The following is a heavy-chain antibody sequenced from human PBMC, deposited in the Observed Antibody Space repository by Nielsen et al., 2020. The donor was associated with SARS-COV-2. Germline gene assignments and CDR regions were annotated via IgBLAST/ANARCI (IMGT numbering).Heavy chain of an antibody. J-gene: IGHJ6*02. V-gene: IGHV3-21*01. D-gene: IGHD2-2*02. CDR1: GFTFSSYT. Sequence: GESLKISCAASGFTFSSYTMNWVRQAPGKGLEWVSSISGSSSYIYYADSLKGRFTISRDNAKNSLYLQMNSLRAEDTAVYYCARWAGYCSSTSCYIPYYYYGMDVWGQGTTVTVSS. CDR2: ISGSSSYI. CDR3: ARWAGYCSSTSCYIPYYYYGMDV.